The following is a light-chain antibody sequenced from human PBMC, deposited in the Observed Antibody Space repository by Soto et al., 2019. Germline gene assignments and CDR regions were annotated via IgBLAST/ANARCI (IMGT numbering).Light chain of an antibody. CDR2: AAS. V-gene: IGKV1-12*01. Sequence: DIQMTHSTSSVSASVGDRVTITCRASQDISDWLAWYQQKPGKAPRLLIFAASNLHTEVPSRFSGSGYGTDFSLTINGLQPEDFAVYYCQQYNNWPPITFGQGTRLE. CDR1: QDISDW. J-gene: IGKJ5*01. CDR3: QQYNNWPPIT.